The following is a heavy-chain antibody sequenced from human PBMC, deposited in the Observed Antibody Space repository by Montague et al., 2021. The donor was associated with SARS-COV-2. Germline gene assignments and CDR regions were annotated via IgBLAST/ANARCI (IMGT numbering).Heavy chain of an antibody. D-gene: IGHD3-22*01. CDR2: IYYSGST. CDR1: GGSISSYY. Sequence: SETLSLTCTVSGGSISSYYWSWIRQPPGKGLEWIGYIYYSGSTNYNPSLKSRVTISADTSKNQFSLKLTSVTAADTAVYYCARGSDGYYHRSALFDYWGQGTLVTVSS. CDR3: ARGSDGYYHRSALFDY. V-gene: IGHV4-59*01. J-gene: IGHJ4*02.